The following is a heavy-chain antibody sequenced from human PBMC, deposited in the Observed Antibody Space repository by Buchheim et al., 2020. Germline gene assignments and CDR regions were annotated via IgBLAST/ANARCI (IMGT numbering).Heavy chain of an antibody. CDR1: GFTVSSNY. V-gene: IGHV3-66*01. CDR2: IYSGGST. Sequence: EVQLVESGGGLVQPGGSLRLSCAASGFTVSSNYMSWVRQAPGKGLEWVSVIYSGGSTYYADSVKGRFTISRDNAKNSLYLQMNSLRAEDTAVYYCARDSLYSSGWFSPFLVYFDYWGQGTL. J-gene: IGHJ4*02. D-gene: IGHD6-19*01. CDR3: ARDSLYSSGWFSPFLVYFDY.